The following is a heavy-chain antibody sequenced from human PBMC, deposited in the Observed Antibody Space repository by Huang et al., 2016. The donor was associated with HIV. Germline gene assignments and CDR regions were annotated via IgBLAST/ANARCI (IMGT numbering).Heavy chain of an antibody. Sequence: QVQLVESGGGVVQPGRSLRLSCAASGFTFSTYGRHWVRQARGKVLGWVTGISYDGSEKYYADSVKGRFTSSRDNSNNTLYLQMNSLRADDTAVYYCVKDQGHTFMVRYHFDFWGQGTLVTVSS. CDR3: VKDQGHTFMVRYHFDF. CDR1: GFTFSTYG. D-gene: IGHD3-10*01. V-gene: IGHV3-30*18. J-gene: IGHJ4*02. CDR2: ISYDGSEK.